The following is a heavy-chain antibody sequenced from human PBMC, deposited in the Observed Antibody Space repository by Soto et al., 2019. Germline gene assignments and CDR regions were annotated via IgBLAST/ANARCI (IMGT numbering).Heavy chain of an antibody. CDR3: ARGGYYYDSSGYSEYFQH. J-gene: IGHJ1*01. CDR2: IYYSGST. CDR1: GGSISSGGYY. Sequence: SETLSLTCTVSGGSISSGGYYWSWIRQHPGKGLEWIGYIYYSGSTYYNPSLKSRVTISVDTSKNQFSLKLSSVAAADTAVYYCARGGYYYDSSGYSEYFQHWGQGTLVTVSS. D-gene: IGHD3-22*01. V-gene: IGHV4-31*03.